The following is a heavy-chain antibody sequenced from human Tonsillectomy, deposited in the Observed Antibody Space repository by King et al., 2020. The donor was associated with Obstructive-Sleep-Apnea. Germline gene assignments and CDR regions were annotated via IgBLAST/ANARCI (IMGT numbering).Heavy chain of an antibody. J-gene: IGHJ4*02. V-gene: IGHV4-39*07. CDR1: GGSISSSSYY. D-gene: IGHD1-26*01. CDR2: IYYSGST. Sequence: QLQESGPGLVKPSETLSLTCSVSGGSISSSSYYWGWIRQPPGKGLEWIGTIYYSGSTNCNPALKSRVTISEDTSKNQFSLKLSPVTAADTAVYYCARPNSVGAFDNWGQGTLVTVSS. CDR3: ARPNSVGAFDN.